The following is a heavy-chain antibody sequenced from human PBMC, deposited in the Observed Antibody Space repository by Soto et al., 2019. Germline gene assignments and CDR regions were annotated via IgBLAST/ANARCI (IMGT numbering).Heavy chain of an antibody. CDR1: GFTFSNYA. CDR2: ISGSGDST. D-gene: IGHD6-19*01. CDR3: AKRTSGWYFDY. Sequence: EVQLLESGGNLVQPGGSLRLSCAASGFTFSNYAMSWVRQAPGMGLEWVSVISGSGDSTYYADSVKGRFTISRDNSKNTLYLQLNSLRAEDTAVYYCAKRTSGWYFDYWGHGTVVTVSS. J-gene: IGHJ4*01. V-gene: IGHV3-23*01.